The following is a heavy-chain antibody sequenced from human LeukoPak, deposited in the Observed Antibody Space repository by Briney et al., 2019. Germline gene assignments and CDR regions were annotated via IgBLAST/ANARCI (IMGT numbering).Heavy chain of an antibody. V-gene: IGHV4-30-4*01. CDR3: ARAFRARYFDL. CDR2: IYYSGST. CDR1: GGSISSGDYY. D-gene: IGHD2/OR15-2a*01. Sequence: SQTLSLTCSVSGGSISSGDYYWSWIRQPPGKGLEWIGYIYYSGSTYYNPSLKSRVTISVDTSKNQFSLSLNSVTAADTAVYYCARAFRARYFDLWGRGTLVTVSS. J-gene: IGHJ2*01.